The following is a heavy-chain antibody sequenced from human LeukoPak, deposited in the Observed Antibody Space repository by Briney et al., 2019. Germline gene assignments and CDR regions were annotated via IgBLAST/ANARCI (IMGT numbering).Heavy chain of an antibody. V-gene: IGHV3-13*04. CDR2: VGTSGDT. CDR3: SRVGSSGWPNYFDS. Sequence: GGSLRLSCAASGFTFSSYDMHWVRQATGKGLEWVSVVGTSGDTYYAGSVKGRFTISRENAKNSLYLQMNSLTAGDTAVYFCSRVGSSGWPNYFDSWGQGTLVTVSS. CDR1: GFTFSSYD. D-gene: IGHD6-19*01. J-gene: IGHJ4*02.